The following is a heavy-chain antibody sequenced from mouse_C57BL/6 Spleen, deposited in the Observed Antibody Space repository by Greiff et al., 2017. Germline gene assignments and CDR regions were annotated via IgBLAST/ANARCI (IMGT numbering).Heavy chain of an antibody. J-gene: IGHJ3*01. Sequence: EVKLVESGGGLVKPGGSLKLSCAASGFTFSDYGMHWVRQAPEQGLEWVAYISSGSSTIYYADTVKGRFTLSVDTANSTLFLQMTSLTSEDSAIYYCARGGGYDVWFAYWGQGTLVTVSA. V-gene: IGHV5-17*01. CDR1: GFTFSDYG. CDR2: ISSGSSTI. D-gene: IGHD2-2*01. CDR3: ARGGGYDVWFAY.